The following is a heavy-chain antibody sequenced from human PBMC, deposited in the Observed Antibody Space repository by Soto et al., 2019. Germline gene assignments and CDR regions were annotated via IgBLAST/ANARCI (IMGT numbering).Heavy chain of an antibody. D-gene: IGHD3-9*01. CDR1: GCSFTSYW. J-gene: IGHJ6*02. Sequence: PGESLKISCKGSGCSFTSYWIGWVRQMPGKGLEWMGIIYPGDSDTRYSPSFQGQVTISADKSISTAYLQWSSLKASDTAMYYCARLRRPLVLRYFDSPGGMDVWGQGTTVTVSS. CDR2: IYPGDSDT. V-gene: IGHV5-51*01. CDR3: ARLRRPLVLRYFDSPGGMDV.